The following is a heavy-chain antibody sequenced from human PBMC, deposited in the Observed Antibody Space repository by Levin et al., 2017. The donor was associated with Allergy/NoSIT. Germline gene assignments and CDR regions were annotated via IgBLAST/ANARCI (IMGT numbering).Heavy chain of an antibody. J-gene: IGHJ2*01. V-gene: IGHV3-23*01. Sequence: GGSLRLSCAASGLTFSRYAVNWVRRAPGKGLEWVSVASGSGESTYYADSVKGRFTISRDNAKNTVVLKMNRLRVEDTAIYYCAKDSLHEEVSANFWYFDLWGRGTQVTVSS. CDR3: AKDSLHEEVSANFWYFDL. CDR1: GLTFSRYA. CDR2: ASGSGEST. D-gene: IGHD2-15*01.